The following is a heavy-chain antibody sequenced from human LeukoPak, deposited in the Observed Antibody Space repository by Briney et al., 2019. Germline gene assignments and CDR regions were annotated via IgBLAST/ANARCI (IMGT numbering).Heavy chain of an antibody. CDR1: GFTFSSYA. Sequence: GRSLRLSCAASGFTFSSYAMHWVRQAPGKGLEWVAFIRYDGSNKYYADSVKGRFTISRDNSKNTLYLQMNSLRAEDTAVYYCAKPVNYGSGYDAFDIWGQGTMVTVSS. CDR2: IRYDGSNK. CDR3: AKPVNYGSGYDAFDI. D-gene: IGHD3-10*01. J-gene: IGHJ3*02. V-gene: IGHV3-30*02.